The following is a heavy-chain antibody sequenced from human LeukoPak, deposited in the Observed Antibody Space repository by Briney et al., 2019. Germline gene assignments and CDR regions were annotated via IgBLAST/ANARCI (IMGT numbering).Heavy chain of an antibody. CDR1: GFTFSNAW. Sequence: PGGSLRLSCAASGFTFSNAWMSWVRQAPGKGLEWVAVIWYDGSNKYYADSVKGRFTISRDNSKNTLYLQMNSLRAEDTAVYYCARDEGYYFDYWGQGTLVTVSS. CDR3: ARDEGYYFDY. J-gene: IGHJ4*02. CDR2: IWYDGSNK. V-gene: IGHV3-33*08.